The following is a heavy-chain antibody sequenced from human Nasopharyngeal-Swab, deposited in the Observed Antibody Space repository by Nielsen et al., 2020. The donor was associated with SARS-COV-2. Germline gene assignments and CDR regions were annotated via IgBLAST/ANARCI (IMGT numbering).Heavy chain of an antibody. Sequence: GESLKISCAASGFTFNKYNFNWVRQAPGKGLEWVSSISGGSNFINYADSVKGRFTVSRDNAKKSLYLQMNSLRPEDTAVYYCARDISGYYPEFWGQGTLVTVSS. CDR1: GFTFNKYN. CDR3: ARDISGYYPEF. D-gene: IGHD3-22*01. J-gene: IGHJ4*02. V-gene: IGHV3-21*01. CDR2: ISGGSNFI.